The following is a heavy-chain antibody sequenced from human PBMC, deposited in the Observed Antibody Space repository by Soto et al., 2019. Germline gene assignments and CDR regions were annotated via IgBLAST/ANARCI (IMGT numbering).Heavy chain of an antibody. J-gene: IGHJ4*02. Sequence: ASVKVSCKASGVTFSRQDMRWVRQAPGQGLEWMGGIIPIFGTPQYAEKFQDRVTITADVSTSTAYMELSSLTSEDTAVYYCATNEGRDGYRFDYWGQGTLVTVSS. CDR2: IIPIFGTP. D-gene: IGHD5-12*01. V-gene: IGHV1-69*13. CDR3: ATNEGRDGYRFDY. CDR1: GVTFSRQD.